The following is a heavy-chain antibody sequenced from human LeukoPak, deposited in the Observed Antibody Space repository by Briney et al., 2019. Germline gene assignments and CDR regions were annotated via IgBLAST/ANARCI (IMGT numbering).Heavy chain of an antibody. CDR1: GFTVSSNY. D-gene: IGHD2-21*02. Sequence: GGSLRLSCAASGFTVSSNYMSWVRQAPGKGLEWVSVIYSGGSTYYADSVKGRFTISRDNSKNTLYLQMNSLRAEDTAVYYYARDRYQPLLLDWGQGTLVTVSS. CDR2: IYSGGST. CDR3: ARDRYQPLLLD. J-gene: IGHJ4*02. V-gene: IGHV3-53*01.